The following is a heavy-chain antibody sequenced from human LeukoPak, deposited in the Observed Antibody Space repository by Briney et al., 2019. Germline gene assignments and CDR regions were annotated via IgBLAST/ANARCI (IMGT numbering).Heavy chain of an antibody. V-gene: IGHV4-39*01. CDR3: ARLTTMIVAVDY. D-gene: IGHD3-22*01. CDR2: IYYSGST. CDR1: GGSISGSSYY. Sequence: ASETLSLTCTVSGGSISGSSYYWGWVRQPPGKGLEWIGSIYYSGSTYYNPSLKSRVTISVDTSKNQFSLKLNSVTATDTAVYYCARLTTMIVAVDYWGQGTLVTVSS. J-gene: IGHJ4*02.